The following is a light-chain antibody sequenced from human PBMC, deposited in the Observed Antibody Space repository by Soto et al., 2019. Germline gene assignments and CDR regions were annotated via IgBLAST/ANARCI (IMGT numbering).Light chain of an antibody. CDR2: LGS. CDR1: QSLLHSNGYNY. V-gene: IGKV2-28*01. J-gene: IGKJ4*01. Sequence: IVMTQSPLSLPVTPGEPASISCRSSQSLLHSNGYNYLDWDLQKPGQSPQLLIYLGSSRASGVPDRFSGSGSGTDFTLKISRVEAEDVGIYYCTQGLQTPLTFGGGTKVEIK. CDR3: TQGLQTPLT.